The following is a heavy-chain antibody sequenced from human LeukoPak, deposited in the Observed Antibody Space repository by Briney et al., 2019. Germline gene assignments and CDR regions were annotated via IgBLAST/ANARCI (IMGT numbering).Heavy chain of an antibody. CDR3: AASAAGLDY. J-gene: IGHJ4*02. V-gene: IGHV3-7*01. CDR1: GFTFSSYW. CDR2: IKEDGGEE. Sequence: GESLRLSCEASGFTFSSYWMNWVRQAPGKGLEWVTNIKEDGGEEYYVDSVKGRFITSRDNAKKSLFLQMNSLRAEDTAVYYCAASAAGLDYWGQGTLVTVSS. D-gene: IGHD6-13*01.